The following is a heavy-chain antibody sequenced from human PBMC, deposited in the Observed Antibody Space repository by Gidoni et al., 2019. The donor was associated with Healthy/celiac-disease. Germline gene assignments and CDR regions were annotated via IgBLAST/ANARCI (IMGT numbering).Heavy chain of an antibody. CDR2: IIPIFGTA. V-gene: IGHV1-69*01. CDR1: GGTFSSDA. Sequence: KKPGSSVKVSCKASGGTFSSDAISWVRQAPGQGLEWMGGIIPIFGTANYAQKFQGRVTITADESTSTAYMELSSLRSEDTAVYYCARTWCGIVGATAFDYWGQGTLVTVSS. CDR3: ARTWCGIVGATAFDY. J-gene: IGHJ4*02. D-gene: IGHD1-26*01.